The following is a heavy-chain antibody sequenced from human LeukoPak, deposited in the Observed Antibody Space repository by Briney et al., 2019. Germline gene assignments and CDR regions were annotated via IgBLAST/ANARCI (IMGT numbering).Heavy chain of an antibody. D-gene: IGHD3-22*01. CDR3: AHRKNYYDSSVFDN. Sequence: SGPTLVNPTQTLTLTCTFSGFSLNTRGVGVGWIRQPPGRALECLALTYSDDDRRYSPSLKSRLTITKETSKNQVVLTTTYMDPVDTATYFCAHRKNYYDSSVFDNWGQGTLVTVSS. V-gene: IGHV2-5*02. J-gene: IGHJ4*02. CDR1: GFSLNTRGVG. CDR2: TYSDDDR.